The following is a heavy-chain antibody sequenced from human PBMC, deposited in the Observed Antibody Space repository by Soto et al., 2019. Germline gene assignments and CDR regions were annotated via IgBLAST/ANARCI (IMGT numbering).Heavy chain of an antibody. CDR3: AKEYSSGWYEAFDI. CDR1: GFTFSSYG. Sequence: QVQLVESGGGVVQPGRSLRLSCEASGFTFSSYGMHWVRQAPGKGLEWVAVISYDGSNKYYADSVKGRFTISRDNSKNTLYLQMNSLRAEDTAVYYCAKEYSSGWYEAFDIWGQGTMVTVSS. V-gene: IGHV3-30*18. CDR2: ISYDGSNK. J-gene: IGHJ3*02. D-gene: IGHD6-19*01.